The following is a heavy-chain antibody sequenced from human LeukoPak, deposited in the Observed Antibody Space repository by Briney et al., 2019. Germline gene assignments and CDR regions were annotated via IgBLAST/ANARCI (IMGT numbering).Heavy chain of an antibody. V-gene: IGHV1-69*06. CDR3: ARGVRSSRWYQNWFDP. D-gene: IGHD6-13*01. CDR2: IIPIFGTA. Sequence: ASVKVSCKASGGTFSSYAISWVRQAPGQGLEWMGGIIPIFGTANYAQKFQGRVTLTADKSTSTAYMELSSLRSEDTAVYYCARGVRSSRWYQNWFDPWGQGTLVTVSS. J-gene: IGHJ5*02. CDR1: GGTFSSYA.